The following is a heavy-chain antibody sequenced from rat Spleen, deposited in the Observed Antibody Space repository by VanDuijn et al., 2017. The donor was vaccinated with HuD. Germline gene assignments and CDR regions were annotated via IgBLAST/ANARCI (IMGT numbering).Heavy chain of an antibody. J-gene: IGHJ2*01. CDR2: ISSSGGLI. V-gene: IGHV5-19*01. D-gene: IGHD1-12*03. CDR3: TRQLYGGYYLDY. Sequence: EVQLVESGGGLVQPGRSLKLSCAASGFTFSNYGMHWIRQAPTRGLEWVASISSSGGLIYYRDSVKGRFTISRDNAKSTLYLQTDSLRCEDTATYYCTRQLYGGYYLDYWGRGVMVTVSS. CDR1: GFTFSNYG.